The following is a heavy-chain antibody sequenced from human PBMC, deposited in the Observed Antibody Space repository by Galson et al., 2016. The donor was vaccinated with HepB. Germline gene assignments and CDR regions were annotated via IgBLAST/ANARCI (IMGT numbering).Heavy chain of an antibody. V-gene: IGHV4-59*01. J-gene: IGHJ4*02. D-gene: IGHD6-19*01. CDR3: ARGSQWLLYR. Sequence: SETLSLTCTVSGGSISHYYWNWIRQSPGKGLEWIGYIYYGGSTKYNPSLKSRVTISVDTSKNQFSLKVTSVTAADTAVYYCARGSQWLLYRWGQGTLVTVSS. CDR2: IYYGGST. CDR1: GGSISHYY.